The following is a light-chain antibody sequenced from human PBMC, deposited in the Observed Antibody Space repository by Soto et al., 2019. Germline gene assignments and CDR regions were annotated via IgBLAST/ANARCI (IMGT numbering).Light chain of an antibody. CDR2: GVS. J-gene: IGLJ1*01. Sequence: QSALTQHASVSGSPGQSVTISCTGTSSDVGAYKYVSWYQKHPGKAPKLMIYGVSNRPSGISNRFSGSKSGNTAFLTISGLQLEDEADYYCSSFTGPTTLDVFGTGTKVTVL. V-gene: IGLV2-14*03. CDR3: SSFTGPTTLDV. CDR1: SSDVGAYKY.